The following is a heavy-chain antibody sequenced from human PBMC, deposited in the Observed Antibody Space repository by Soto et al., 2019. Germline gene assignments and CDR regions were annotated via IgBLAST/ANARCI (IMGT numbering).Heavy chain of an antibody. CDR2: ISYDGSNK. J-gene: IGHJ4*02. D-gene: IGHD4-17*01. V-gene: IGHV3-30*18. CDR3: AKSHTVTLDY. Sequence: QVQLVESGGGVVQPGRSLRLSCAASGFTFSSYGMHWVRQAPGKGLEWVAVISYDGSNKYYADSVKGRFTISRDNSKNTLYLQMNSLRAEDTAVYYCAKSHTVTLDYWGQGPLVTVSS. CDR1: GFTFSSYG.